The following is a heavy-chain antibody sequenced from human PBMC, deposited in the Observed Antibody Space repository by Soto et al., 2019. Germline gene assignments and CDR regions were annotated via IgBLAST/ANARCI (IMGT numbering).Heavy chain of an antibody. CDR2: ISGSGGST. D-gene: IGHD1-1*01. CDR1: GFTFSSYA. V-gene: IGHV3-23*01. Sequence: GGSLRLSCAASGFTFSSYAMSWVRQAPGKGLEWVSTISGSGGSTYYADSVKGRFTVSRDDSKSTLYLQMNSLRAEDTAIYYCAKDPLYTWTPGGAWFDPWGQGTLVTVSS. J-gene: IGHJ5*02. CDR3: AKDPLYTWTPGGAWFDP.